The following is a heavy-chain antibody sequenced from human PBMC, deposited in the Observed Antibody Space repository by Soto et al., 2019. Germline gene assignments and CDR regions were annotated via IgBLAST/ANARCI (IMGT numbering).Heavy chain of an antibody. J-gene: IGHJ3*02. Sequence: GESLKISCKASGYDFTSYWIGWVRQKPGKGLEWMGMIYPGDSDTRDSPSFQGQVTISADKSPSSAYLQWSNLKASDTALYYCAIRRSSTEFDISGQGTMVTVSS. D-gene: IGHD2-8*02. CDR2: IYPGDSDT. CDR1: GYDFTSYW. V-gene: IGHV5-51*01. CDR3: AIRRSSTEFDI.